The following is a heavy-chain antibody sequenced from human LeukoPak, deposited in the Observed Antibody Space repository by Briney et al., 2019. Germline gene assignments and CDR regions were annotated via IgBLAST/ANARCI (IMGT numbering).Heavy chain of an antibody. D-gene: IGHD3-10*01. V-gene: IGHV4-59*01. CDR1: GGSISSYY. Sequence: SETLSLTCTVSGGSISSYYWSWIRQPPGKGLEWIGYICYSGSTNYNPSLKSRVTISVDTSKNQFSLKLTSVTAADTAVYYCVRGPYGSGISNWFDPWGQGTLVIVSS. CDR3: VRGPYGSGISNWFDP. CDR2: ICYSGST. J-gene: IGHJ5*02.